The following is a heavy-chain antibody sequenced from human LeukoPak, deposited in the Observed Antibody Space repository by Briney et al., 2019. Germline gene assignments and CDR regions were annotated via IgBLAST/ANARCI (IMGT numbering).Heavy chain of an antibody. CDR3: ARAPAYCGGDCYSGGYFDY. D-gene: IGHD2-21*02. CDR2: ISSSGSTI. CDR1: GFTFSDYY. Sequence: GGSLRLSCAASGFTFSDYYMSWIRQAPGKGLEWVSYISSSGSTIYYADSVKGRFTISRDKAKNSLYLQMNSLRAEDTAVYYCARAPAYCGGDCYSGGYFDYWGQGTLVTVSS. J-gene: IGHJ4*02. V-gene: IGHV3-11*01.